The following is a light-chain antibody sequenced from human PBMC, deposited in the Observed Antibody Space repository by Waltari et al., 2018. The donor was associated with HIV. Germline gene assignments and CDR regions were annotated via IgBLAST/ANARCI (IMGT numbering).Light chain of an antibody. J-gene: IGLJ1*01. V-gene: IGLV3-1*01. Sequence: SSDLTQPPSVSVSPGQTASVTCPGDALSNKFVSWYQMGPGQSPLLVIYQDNKRPSGIPGRFAGSNCGDTATLTMSGTKVMDEAEYYCEAWGSSTALYVFGTGTKVTVL. CDR3: EAWGSSTALYV. CDR2: QDN. CDR1: ALSNKF.